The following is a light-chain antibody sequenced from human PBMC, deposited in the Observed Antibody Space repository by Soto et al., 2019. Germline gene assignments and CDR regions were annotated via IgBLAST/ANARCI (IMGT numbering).Light chain of an antibody. CDR2: AAS. J-gene: IGKJ5*01. CDR3: QQANSFPIT. CDR1: QSISSY. Sequence: DIQMTQSPSSLSASVGDGVTITCRASQSISSYVSWYQQKPGKAPKLLIYAASRLQSGVPSRFSGSGSGTEFTLTISSLQPEDFATYYCQQANSFPITFGQGTRLEI. V-gene: IGKV1-12*01.